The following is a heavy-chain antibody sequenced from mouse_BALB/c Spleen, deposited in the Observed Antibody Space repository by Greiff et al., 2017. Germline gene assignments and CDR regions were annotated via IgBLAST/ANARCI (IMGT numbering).Heavy chain of an antibody. CDR3: TIYYGPFAY. Sequence: QVQLKESGAELVRPGASVTLSCKASGYTFTDYEMHWVKQTPVHGLEWIGAIDPETGGTAYNQKFKGKATLTADKSSSTAYMELRSLTSEDSAVYYCTIYYGPFAYWGQGTLVTVSA. CDR2: IDPETGGT. V-gene: IGHV1-15*01. CDR1: GYTFTDYE. J-gene: IGHJ3*01. D-gene: IGHD2-1*01.